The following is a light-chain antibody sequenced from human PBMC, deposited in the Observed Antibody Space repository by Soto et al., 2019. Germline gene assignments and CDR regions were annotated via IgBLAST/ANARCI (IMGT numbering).Light chain of an antibody. Sequence: QSVLTQPPSVSAAPGQKVTISCSGSSSNIGGNSVSWYQQLPGTAPNLLIYDDNKRPSGIPDRFSGSKSGTSATLGITGVQTGDEADYYCGSWDSSLSAYVFGTGTKLTVL. CDR3: GSWDSSLSAYV. V-gene: IGLV1-51*01. CDR2: DDN. CDR1: SSNIGGNS. J-gene: IGLJ1*01.